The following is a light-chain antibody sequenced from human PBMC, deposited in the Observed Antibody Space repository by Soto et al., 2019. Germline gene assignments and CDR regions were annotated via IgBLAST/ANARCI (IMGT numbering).Light chain of an antibody. Sequence: DIQMTQSPSTLSASVGDRVTVTCRASQGIDSYLAWYQQKPGQAPKLLIYAASTLHTGVPPRFSGSGSGTEFSLLISSRQHADVATFYCQQHTSAPFTFGPGTQLEIK. CDR3: QQHTSAPFT. J-gene: IGKJ5*01. CDR1: QGIDSY. V-gene: IGKV1-27*01. CDR2: AAS.